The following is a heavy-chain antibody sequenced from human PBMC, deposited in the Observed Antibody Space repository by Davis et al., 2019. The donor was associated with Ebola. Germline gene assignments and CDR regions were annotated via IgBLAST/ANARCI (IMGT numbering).Heavy chain of an antibody. Sequence: MPGGSLRLSCAVDGGSFSAYYWSWIRQPPGKGLEWIGEIYHTGDTNYNPSLKSRVTISVDTSKNQFSLNLSSVTAADTAVYFCARDKAQSYYGSPAYHYYYNGVDAWGQGTMVTVSS. V-gene: IGHV4-34*01. D-gene: IGHD3-10*01. CDR1: GGSFSAYY. CDR2: IYHTGDT. CDR3: ARDKAQSYYGSPAYHYYYNGVDA. J-gene: IGHJ6*02.